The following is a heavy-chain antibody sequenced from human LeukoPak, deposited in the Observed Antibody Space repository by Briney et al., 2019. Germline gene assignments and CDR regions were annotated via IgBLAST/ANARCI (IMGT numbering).Heavy chain of an antibody. CDR1: GFTSSSYA. J-gene: IGHJ2*01. CDR3: AKFHSPGRVTHFYWYFDL. CDR2: ISGSGGST. V-gene: IGHV3-23*01. D-gene: IGHD2-21*02. Sequence: PGGSLRLSCAASGFTSSSYAMSWVRQAPGKGLEWVSTISGSGGSTDYADSVKGRFTLSRDNSKNTLFLQVNSLRADDTAVYYCAKFHSPGRVTHFYWYFDLWGRGTLVTVSS.